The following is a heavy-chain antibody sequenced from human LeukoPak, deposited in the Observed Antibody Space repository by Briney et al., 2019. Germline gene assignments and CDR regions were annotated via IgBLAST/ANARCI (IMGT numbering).Heavy chain of an antibody. CDR2: IYSSGST. CDR1: GGSINSGSHY. V-gene: IGHV4-61*02. J-gene: IGHJ6*03. CDR3: VTSYYYYYFYMDV. Sequence: SETLSLTCTVSGGSINSGSHYWSWIRQPAGKGLEWIGRIYSSGSTNYNPSLKSRVTMSVDTSKNQFSLKLSSVTAADTAVYYCVTSYYYYYFYMDVWGRGTTVTISS.